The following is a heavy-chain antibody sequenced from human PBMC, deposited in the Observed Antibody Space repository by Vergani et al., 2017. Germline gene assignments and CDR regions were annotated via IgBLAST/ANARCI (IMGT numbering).Heavy chain of an antibody. CDR2: IYYSGST. J-gene: IGHJ3*02. V-gene: IGHV4-59*01. CDR3: ARNPYCGGDCYSDAFDI. D-gene: IGHD2-21*02. Sequence: QVQLQESGPGLVKPSETLSLTCTVSGGSISSYYWSWIRQPPGKGLEWLGYIYYSGSTNYNPSLKSRVNISVDTSKNQFSLKLSSVTAADTAVYYCARNPYCGGDCYSDAFDIWGQGTMVTVSS. CDR1: GGSISSYY.